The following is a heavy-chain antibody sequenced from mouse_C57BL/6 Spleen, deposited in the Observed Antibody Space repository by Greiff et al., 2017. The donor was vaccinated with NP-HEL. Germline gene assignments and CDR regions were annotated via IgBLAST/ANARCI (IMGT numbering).Heavy chain of an antibody. D-gene: IGHD1-2*01. CDR1: GYTFTSYW. Sequence: QVQLQQPGTELVKPGASVKLSCKASGYTFTSYWMHWVKQRPGQGLEWIGNINPSNGGTNYNEKFKSKATLTVDKSSSTAYMQLSSLTSEDSAVYYCARPHYDGTGEYYFDYWGQGTTLTVSS. CDR3: ARPHYDGTGEYYFDY. J-gene: IGHJ2*01. CDR2: INPSNGGT. V-gene: IGHV1-53*01.